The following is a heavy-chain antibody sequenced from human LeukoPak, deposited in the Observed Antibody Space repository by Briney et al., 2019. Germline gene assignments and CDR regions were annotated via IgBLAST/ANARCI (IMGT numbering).Heavy chain of an antibody. CDR3: ARARAKVNKISSFDI. CDR2: ISFDGTHD. J-gene: IGHJ3*02. D-gene: IGHD4-17*01. V-gene: IGHV3-30*19. Sequence: GGSLRLSCAASGFTFSSYGMHWVRQAPGKGLEWVAVISFDGTHDFYADSVKGRFTISRDNSKNTLYLQMNSLRADETAVYYCARARAKVNKISSFDIWGQGTMVTVSS. CDR1: GFTFSSYG.